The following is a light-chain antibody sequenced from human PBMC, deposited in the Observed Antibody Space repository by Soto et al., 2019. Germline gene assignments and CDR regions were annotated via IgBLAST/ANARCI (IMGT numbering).Light chain of an antibody. V-gene: IGLV2-14*01. Sequence: QSALTQPASVSGSPGQSITISCTGTSSDVGFYNYVSWYQQHSGKAPKLMIYEVSNRPSGVSNHFSGSKSGNTASLTISGLQAEDEADYYCCSYTSTSTLLFGGGTQLTVL. J-gene: IGLJ2*01. CDR2: EVS. CDR1: SSDVGFYNY. CDR3: CSYTSTSTLL.